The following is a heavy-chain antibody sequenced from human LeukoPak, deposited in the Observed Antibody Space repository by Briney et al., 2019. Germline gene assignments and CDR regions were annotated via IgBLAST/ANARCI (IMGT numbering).Heavy chain of an antibody. CDR3: ARQLGYCSGGSCYTPYYFDY. D-gene: IGHD2-15*01. CDR1: GYTFTSYA. CDR2: IIPIFGTA. V-gene: IGHV1-69*13. Sequence: AASVKVSCKASGYTFTSYAISWVRQAPGQGLEWMGGIIPIFGTANYAQKFQGRVTITADESTSTAYMELSSLRSEDTAVYYCARQLGYCSGGSCYTPYYFDYWGQGTLVTVSS. J-gene: IGHJ4*02.